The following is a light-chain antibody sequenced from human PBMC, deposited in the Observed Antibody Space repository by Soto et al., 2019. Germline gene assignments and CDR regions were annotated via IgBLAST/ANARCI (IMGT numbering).Light chain of an antibody. V-gene: IGKV4-1*01. CDR1: QSVLYSSNHKNY. CDR2: WAS. J-gene: IGKJ3*01. CDR3: QQYFSAPFT. Sequence: DVVMTQSPDSLTVSLGERATINCKSSQSVLYSSNHKNYLAWYQQKPRQPPQLLISWASTRESGVPDRFSGSGSGTDFTLTISSLQAEDVAVYSCQQYFSAPFTFGPGTKVDIK.